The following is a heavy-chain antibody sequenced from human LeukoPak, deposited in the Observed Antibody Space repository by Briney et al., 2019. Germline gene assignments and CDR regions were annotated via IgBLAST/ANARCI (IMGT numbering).Heavy chain of an antibody. CDR3: ARSSYSSSSSV. CDR2: INSDRSEG. J-gene: IGHJ3*01. V-gene: IGHV3-7*03. Sequence: GGSLRLSCAVSGFTFSGFWMSWSRQAPGKGLEWVASINSDRSEGYYADVVKGRFTISRDNAKNSLYLQINSLRAEDTAVYYCARSSYSSSSSVWGQGTMVTVSS. CDR1: GFTFSGFW. D-gene: IGHD6-6*01.